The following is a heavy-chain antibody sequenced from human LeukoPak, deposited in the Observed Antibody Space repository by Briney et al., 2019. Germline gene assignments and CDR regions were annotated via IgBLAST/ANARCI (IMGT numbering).Heavy chain of an antibody. J-gene: IGHJ3*02. Sequence: GGSLRLSCAASGFTFSGYELYWVRQAPGKGLEWISYISSSSTTIKYADSVRGRFTISRDDAGESLYLQMNSLRAEDTAIYYCGASRQYVGAFDIWGQGALVTVSS. CDR1: GFTFSGYE. CDR2: ISSSSTTI. D-gene: IGHD3-16*01. V-gene: IGHV3-48*03. CDR3: GASRQYVGAFDI.